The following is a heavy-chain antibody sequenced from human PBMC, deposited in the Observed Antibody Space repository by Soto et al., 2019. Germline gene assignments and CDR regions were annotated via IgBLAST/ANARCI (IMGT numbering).Heavy chain of an antibody. Sequence: QVQLVQSGAEVKKPGSSVKVSCKASGGTFSSYAISWVRQAPGQGLEWMGGIIPIFGIADYAQKFQGRVTITADESTSTAYTELSSLRSEDTAVYYCASHSGSSPEGRYYYGMDVWGQGTTVTVSS. D-gene: IGHD1-26*01. CDR3: ASHSGSSPEGRYYYGMDV. J-gene: IGHJ6*02. V-gene: IGHV1-69*12. CDR1: GGTFSSYA. CDR2: IIPIFGIA.